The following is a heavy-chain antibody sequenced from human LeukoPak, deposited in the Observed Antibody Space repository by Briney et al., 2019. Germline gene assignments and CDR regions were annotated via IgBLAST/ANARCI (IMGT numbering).Heavy chain of an antibody. J-gene: IGHJ4*02. Sequence: PSETLSLTCAVHGGSFSGYYWSWIRQPPGKGLEWIGEINHSGSTNYNPSLKSRVTISVDTSKNQFSLKLSSVTAADTAVYYCARGRSGDYGDYGELDYWGQGTLVTVSS. CDR2: INHSGST. D-gene: IGHD4-17*01. CDR3: ARGRSGDYGDYGELDY. CDR1: GGSFSGYY. V-gene: IGHV4-34*01.